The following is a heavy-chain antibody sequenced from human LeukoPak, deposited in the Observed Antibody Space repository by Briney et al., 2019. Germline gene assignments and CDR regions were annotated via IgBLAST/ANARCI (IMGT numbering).Heavy chain of an antibody. J-gene: IGHJ6*03. Sequence: SETLSLTCTVSGGSISSYYWSWIRQPPGKGLEWIGYIYTSGSTNYNPSLKSRVTISVDTSKNQFSLKLSSVTAADTAVYYCARLGGRSYYYYMDVWGKGTTVTVSS. CDR1: GGSISSYY. D-gene: IGHD2-15*01. CDR2: IYTSGST. V-gene: IGHV4-4*09. CDR3: ARLGGRSYYYYMDV.